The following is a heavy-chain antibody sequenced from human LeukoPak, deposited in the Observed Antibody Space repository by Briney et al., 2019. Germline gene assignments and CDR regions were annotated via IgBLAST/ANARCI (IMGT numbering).Heavy chain of an antibody. CDR2: INPSGGST. J-gene: IGHJ4*02. CDR1: GYTFTSYD. Sequence: ASVKVSCKASGYTFTSYDINWVRQAPGQGLEWMGIINPSGGSTSYAQKFQGRVTMTRDTSTSTVYMELSSLRSEDTAVYYCARSNRDTDFDYWGQGTLVTVSS. D-gene: IGHD1-14*01. V-gene: IGHV1-46*01. CDR3: ARSNRDTDFDY.